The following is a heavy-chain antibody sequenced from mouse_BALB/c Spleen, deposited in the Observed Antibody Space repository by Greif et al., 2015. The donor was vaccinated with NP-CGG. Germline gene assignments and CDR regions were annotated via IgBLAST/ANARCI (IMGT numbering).Heavy chain of an antibody. CDR2: ISSGSSTI. CDR1: GLTFSSSG. D-gene: IGHD1-1*01. Sequence: EVKVAESGGGLVQPGGSRKLSCAASGLTFSSSGMHWVRQAPEKGLEWVAYISSGSSTIYYADTVKGRFTISRDNPKNTLFLQMTSLRSEDTAMYYCARTTVVAYYAMDYWGQGTSVTVSS. J-gene: IGHJ4*01. V-gene: IGHV5-17*02. CDR3: ARTTVVAYYAMDY.